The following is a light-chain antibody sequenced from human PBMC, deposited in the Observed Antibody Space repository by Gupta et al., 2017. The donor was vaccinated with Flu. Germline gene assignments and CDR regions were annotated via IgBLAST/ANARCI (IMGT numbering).Light chain of an antibody. V-gene: IGLV2-14*01. CDR3: SSFTSSLTWV. J-gene: IGLJ3*02. CDR1: SSDVGRYNY. Sequence: QSALTKPAAVSGSTGQSITISCTGTSSDVGRYNYVSWFQQYPGKAPKLIIYEVSNWPSGVSYRFSGSKSGNTASLTISGLQAEDEADYYCSSFTSSLTWVFGGGTKLTVL. CDR2: EVS.